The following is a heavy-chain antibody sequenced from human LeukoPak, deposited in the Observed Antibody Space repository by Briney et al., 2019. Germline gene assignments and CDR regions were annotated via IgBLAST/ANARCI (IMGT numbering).Heavy chain of an antibody. V-gene: IGHV4-34*01. J-gene: IGHJ4*02. Sequence: KASETLSLTCAVFGGSFNNYYLTWIRQPLGKGLEWIGEIHPSGNTDYNPSLKSRVTISLDTSKNQFSLKLTSVTAADTAVYYCSRGVDQYKGGNSWGQGTPVTVSS. CDR2: IHPSGNT. CDR3: SRGVDQYKGGNS. CDR1: GGSFNNYY. D-gene: IGHD1-1*01.